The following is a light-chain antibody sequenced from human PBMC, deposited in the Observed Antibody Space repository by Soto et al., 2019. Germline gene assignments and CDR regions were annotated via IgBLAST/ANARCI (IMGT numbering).Light chain of an antibody. CDR1: SSDVGTYTL. V-gene: IGLV2-23*01. CDR2: EGN. J-gene: IGLJ2*01. CDR3: CSYAGRNTVI. Sequence: QSVLTQPASVSGSPGQSITISCTGISSDVGTYTLISWYQQYPGKAPKLVIYEGNKRPSGVSNRFSGSKSGDTASLTISGLQAADEAYYYCCSYAGRNTVIFGGGTKLTVL.